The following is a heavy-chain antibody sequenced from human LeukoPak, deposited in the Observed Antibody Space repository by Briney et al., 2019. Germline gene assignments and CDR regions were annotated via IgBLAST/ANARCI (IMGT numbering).Heavy chain of an antibody. Sequence: GGSLRLSCAASGFTFNSYSMIWVRQAPGKGLEWVSSISSSSSYIYYANSVKGRFTISRDNAKNSLYLQMSSLRGEDTAVYHCARGRLDGGYSYLDWFDPWGQGTLVTVPS. V-gene: IGHV3-21*01. D-gene: IGHD5-18*01. CDR2: ISSSSSYI. CDR1: GFTFNSYS. CDR3: ARGRLDGGYSYLDWFDP. J-gene: IGHJ5*02.